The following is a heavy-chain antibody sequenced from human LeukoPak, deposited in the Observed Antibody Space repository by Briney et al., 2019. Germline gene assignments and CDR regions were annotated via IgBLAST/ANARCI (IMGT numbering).Heavy chain of an antibody. CDR1: GGSISSSSYY. V-gene: IGHV4-39*07. D-gene: IGHD4-23*01. CDR3: ARDRTTAVSYYFDY. Sequence: SETLSLTCTVSGGSISSSSYYWGCIRQPPGKGLEWIGSIYHSGSTYYNPSLKSRVTISVDTSKNQFCLKLSSVTAADTAVYYCARDRTTAVSYYFDYWGQGTLVTVSS. J-gene: IGHJ4*02. CDR2: IYHSGST.